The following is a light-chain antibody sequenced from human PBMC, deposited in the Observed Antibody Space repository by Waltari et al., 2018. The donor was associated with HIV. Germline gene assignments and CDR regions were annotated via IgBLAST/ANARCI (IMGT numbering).Light chain of an antibody. CDR2: DVS. CDR3: ASYTTDSRVI. V-gene: IGLV2-14*01. J-gene: IGLJ2*01. Sequence: SALTQPASVSGSPGQSVTISCAGTSNNIGAYDHVAWYHLFPAKAPKLILYDVSLRAPGAPIHFSGSKSGNTASLIISGLQAEDEADFYCASYTTDSRVIFGGGTKLTVL. CDR1: SNNIGAYDH.